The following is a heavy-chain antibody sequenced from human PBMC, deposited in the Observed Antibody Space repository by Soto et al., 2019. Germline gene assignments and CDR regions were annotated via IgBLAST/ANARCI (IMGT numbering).Heavy chain of an antibody. D-gene: IGHD2-15*01. V-gene: IGHV3-23*03. CDR1: GFIFSGYG. Sequence: EVQLLESGGGLVQPGGSLRLSCAASGFIFSGYGMTWVRQAPGKGLEWVSIINAGGSTTHYADSVKGRFTISRDDSKNTLYLQMNSLGGDDTAVYYCAKAAIWGGGRYYYYYMDVWGKGTTVTVSS. CDR2: INAGGSTT. CDR3: AKAAIWGGGRYYYYYMDV. J-gene: IGHJ6*03.